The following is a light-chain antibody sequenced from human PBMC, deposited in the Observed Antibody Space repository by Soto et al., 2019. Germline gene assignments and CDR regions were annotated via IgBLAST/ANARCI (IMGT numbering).Light chain of an antibody. J-gene: IGLJ3*02. Sequence: QAVVTQSSSASASLGSSVKLTCTLSSGHSTYIIAWHQLQPGRAPRFLMKIERSGDYNKGSGVPHRFSGSSSGTDRHLTISNLQSEDEADYFCETWDSNTQVFGGGTKLTVL. CDR2: IERSGDY. CDR1: SGHSTYI. CDR3: ETWDSNTQV. V-gene: IGLV4-60*03.